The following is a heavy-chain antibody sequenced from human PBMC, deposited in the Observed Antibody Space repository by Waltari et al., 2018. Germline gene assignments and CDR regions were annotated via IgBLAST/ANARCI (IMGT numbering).Heavy chain of an antibody. CDR3: ARAVGSGGDIVALNYFDY. CDR1: GGSISSGGYY. CDR2: IYYSGST. D-gene: IGHD5-12*01. Sequence: QVQLQESGPGLVKPSQTLSLTCTVSGGSISSGGYYWSWIRQHPGKGLEWIGYIYYSGSTYYHPSLKSRVTRSVDTSKNQFSLKLSSVTAADTAVYYCARAVGSGGDIVALNYFDYWGQGTLVTVSS. V-gene: IGHV4-31*03. J-gene: IGHJ4*02.